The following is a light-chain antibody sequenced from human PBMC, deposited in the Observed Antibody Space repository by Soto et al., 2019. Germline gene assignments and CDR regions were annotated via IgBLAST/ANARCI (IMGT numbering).Light chain of an antibody. CDR2: GAS. J-gene: IGKJ1*01. V-gene: IGKV3-15*01. Sequence: EIVMKQSPGTLSVSPGERATXSCRASQSVSSNLAWYQQKPCQAPRLLIYGASTMATGIPARFSGSWSGTEFTLTISCLQSEDFAVHYCQHYNNSRPWAFGQGTKLDIK. CDR3: QHYNNSRPWA. CDR1: QSVSSN.